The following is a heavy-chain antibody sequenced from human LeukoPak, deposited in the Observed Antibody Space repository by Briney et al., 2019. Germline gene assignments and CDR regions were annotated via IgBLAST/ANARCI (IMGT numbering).Heavy chain of an antibody. V-gene: IGHV4-61*02. Sequence: SGTLSLTCTVSGGSISSGSYYWSWIRQPAGKGLEWIGRIYTSGGTNYNPSLKSRVTISVDTSKNQFSLKLSSVTAADTAVYYCARGVLQRGASYYFDYWGQGTLVTVSS. CDR3: ARGVLQRGASYYFDY. D-gene: IGHD2-15*01. CDR2: IYTSGGT. CDR1: GGSISSGSYY. J-gene: IGHJ4*02.